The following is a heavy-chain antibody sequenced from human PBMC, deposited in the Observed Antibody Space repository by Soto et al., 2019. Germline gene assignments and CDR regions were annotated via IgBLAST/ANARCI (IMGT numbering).Heavy chain of an antibody. J-gene: IGHJ4*02. Sequence: GGSLRLSCAASGFTFSTYAMSWVRQAPAEGLEWVSVISGTGGTTYYAGSVKGRFTISRDNSKNTLYLQMNNLRAEDTAVYFCGKDRDTYGASYIFDFWGQGTLVTVSA. CDR3: GKDRDTYGASYIFDF. V-gene: IGHV3-23*01. CDR1: GFTFSTYA. CDR2: ISGTGGTT. D-gene: IGHD5-18*01.